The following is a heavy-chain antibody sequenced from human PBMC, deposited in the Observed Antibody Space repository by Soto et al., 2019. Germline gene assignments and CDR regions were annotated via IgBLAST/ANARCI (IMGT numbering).Heavy chain of an antibody. CDR1: GGSIRSYY. Sequence: QVQLQESGPGLVKPSETLSLTCSVSGGSIRSYYWTWIRQPPGKGLEWIGHIYYTGSTNYNPSLKSRVTISLDTSKNHFSLKLNSGTAADTAVYYCARLLAAGGPPHFDYWGQGTLVTVSS. D-gene: IGHD6-13*01. V-gene: IGHV4-59*08. CDR3: ARLLAAGGPPHFDY. J-gene: IGHJ4*02. CDR2: IYYTGST.